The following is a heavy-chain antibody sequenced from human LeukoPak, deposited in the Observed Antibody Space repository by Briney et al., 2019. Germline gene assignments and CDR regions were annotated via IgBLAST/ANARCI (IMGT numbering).Heavy chain of an antibody. J-gene: IGHJ5*02. D-gene: IGHD3-10*01. V-gene: IGHV1-8*01. CDR1: GYTFTSYD. Sequence: ASVKVSCKASGYTFTSYDINWLRQATGQGLEWMGWMNPNSGNTAYAQKFRGRVTMTRNTSITTAYMELSSLTSEDTAVYYCARGPPKDFGSGSCWFDPWGQGALVTVSP. CDR3: ARGPPKDFGSGSCWFDP. CDR2: MNPNSGNT.